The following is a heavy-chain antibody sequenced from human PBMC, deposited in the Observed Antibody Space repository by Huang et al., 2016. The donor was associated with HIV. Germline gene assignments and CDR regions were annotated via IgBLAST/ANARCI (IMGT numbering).Heavy chain of an antibody. Sequence: QVQLVESGGGVVQPGRSLRISCAASGFTFSRYGMHWGRQAPGKGRGWVAVISYDAKSKYYADSGKGRFSISRDNSKTTVYLQLNSLRLEDTAVYYCAKGGSAAAVLDFWGQGTLVTVSS. V-gene: IGHV3-30*18. J-gene: IGHJ4*02. D-gene: IGHD6-13*01. CDR2: ISYDAKSK. CDR3: AKGGSAAAVLDF. CDR1: GFTFSRYG.